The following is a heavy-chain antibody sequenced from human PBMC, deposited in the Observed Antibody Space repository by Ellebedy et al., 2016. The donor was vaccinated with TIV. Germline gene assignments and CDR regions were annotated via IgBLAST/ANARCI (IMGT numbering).Heavy chain of an antibody. Sequence: GESLKISXAASGFTFTTYAMIWVRQAPGKGLEWVSTISDSGDRTYYADSVRGRFTISRDNSRNTLYLQMTSLRAEDTAVYYCVRDFDYWGQGTLVTVSS. CDR1: GFTFTTYA. CDR3: VRDFDY. V-gene: IGHV3-23*01. J-gene: IGHJ4*02. CDR2: ISDSGDRT.